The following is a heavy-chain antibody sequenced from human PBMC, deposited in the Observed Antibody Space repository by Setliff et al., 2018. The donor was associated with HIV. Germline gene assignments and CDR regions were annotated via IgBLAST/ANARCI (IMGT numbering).Heavy chain of an antibody. CDR3: ARGEAAAGTSYYYYYMDV. CDR2: IFNSVTT. J-gene: IGHJ6*03. V-gene: IGHV4-59*08. CDR1: GGSITRYY. Sequence: PSETLSLTCTVSGGSITRYYWSWIRQPPGKGLEWIGYIFNSVTTNYSPSLKSRLTISLDTSKNQFSLKLSSVTAADTAVYYCARGEAAAGTSYYYYYMDVWGNGTTVTVSS. D-gene: IGHD6-13*01.